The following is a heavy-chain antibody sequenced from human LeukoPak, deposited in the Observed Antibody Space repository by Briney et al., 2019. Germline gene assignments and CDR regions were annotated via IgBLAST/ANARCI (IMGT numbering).Heavy chain of an antibody. J-gene: IGHJ6*02. CDR1: GFTFSFYG. D-gene: IGHD5-12*01. CDR2: ISYDGSNK. Sequence: GGSLRLSCAAPGFTFSFYGMHWVRQAPGKGQEWVAVISYDGSNKYYADSVKGRFTISRDNSKNTLYLQMNSLRAEDTAVYYCAKVPGGYDLGVYYYGMDVWGQGTTVTVSS. V-gene: IGHV3-30*18. CDR3: AKVPGGYDLGVYYYGMDV.